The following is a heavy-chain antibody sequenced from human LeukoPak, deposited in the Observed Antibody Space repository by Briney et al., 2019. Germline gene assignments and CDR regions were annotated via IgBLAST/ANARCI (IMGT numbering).Heavy chain of an antibody. D-gene: IGHD3-22*01. J-gene: IGHJ4*02. V-gene: IGHV3-66*01. Sequence: PGGSLRLSCAASGFTFSSYEMNWVRQAPGKGLEWVSVIYSGGSTYYADSVKGRFTISRDNSKNTLYLQMNSLRAEDTAVYYCARDSPNPYDSSGYYGWYFDYWGQGTLVTVSS. CDR2: IYSGGST. CDR1: GFTFSSYE. CDR3: ARDSPNPYDSSGYYGWYFDY.